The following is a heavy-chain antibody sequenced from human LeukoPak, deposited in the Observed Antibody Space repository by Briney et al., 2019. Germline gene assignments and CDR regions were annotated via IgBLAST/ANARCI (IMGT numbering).Heavy chain of an antibody. J-gene: IGHJ6*03. CDR2: IYYTGST. CDR1: GGSINSYY. CDR3: ARETSQRGAHYMDV. D-gene: IGHD3-16*01. Sequence: PSETLSLTCTVSGGSINSYYGSWIRQSPGKGLEWIGSIYYTGSTIYNPSLKSRVTISVDTSKNQFSLKLSSVTAADTAVYYCARETSQRGAHYMDVWGKGTTVTISS. V-gene: IGHV4-59*01.